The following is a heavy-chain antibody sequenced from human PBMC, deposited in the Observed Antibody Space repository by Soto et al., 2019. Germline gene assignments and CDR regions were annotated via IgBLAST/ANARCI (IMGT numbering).Heavy chain of an antibody. D-gene: IGHD4-17*01. Sequence: QLQLQESGPGLVKPSETLSLTCTVSGASISSSSFYWGWIRQPPGKGLEWLGSIYYSGSTYYNPSLKSRVTISVDTSKNQCSLNLRSVTAADTAVYYCGSDYGGLDCFGNWGQGTLVTVSS. V-gene: IGHV4-39*01. CDR2: IYYSGST. CDR3: GSDYGGLDCFGN. J-gene: IGHJ4*02. CDR1: GASISSSSFY.